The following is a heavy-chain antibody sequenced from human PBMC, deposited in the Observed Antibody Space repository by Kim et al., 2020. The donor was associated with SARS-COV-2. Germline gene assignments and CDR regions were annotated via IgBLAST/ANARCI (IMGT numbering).Heavy chain of an antibody. D-gene: IGHD2-8*02. CDR2: INPSGGST. J-gene: IGHJ4*02. CDR3: RRAPYRTVGVCYLDF. V-gene: IGHV1-46*01. Sequence: ASVKVSCKASGYTFTDYYIHWVRQAPGQGLEWMGVINPSGGSTSYAQKFQGRVTMTRDTSTSTVYMDLSSLRSEDTAVYYCRRAPYRTVGVCYLDFWGQG. CDR1: GYTFTDYY.